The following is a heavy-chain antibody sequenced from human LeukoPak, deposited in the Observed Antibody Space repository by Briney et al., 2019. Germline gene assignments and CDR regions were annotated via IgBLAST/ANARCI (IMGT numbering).Heavy chain of an antibody. CDR1: GGSISSSSYY. Sequence: SETLSLTCTVSGGSISSSSYYWGWIRQPPGKGLEWIGNIYYTGSTYYNPSLRSRVTISVDTSKNQFSLKLSSVTAEDTAMYYCARYESIVRGFDYWGQGTLVTVSS. CDR3: ARYESIVRGFDY. D-gene: IGHD3-10*01. V-gene: IGHV4-39*07. J-gene: IGHJ4*02. CDR2: IYYTGST.